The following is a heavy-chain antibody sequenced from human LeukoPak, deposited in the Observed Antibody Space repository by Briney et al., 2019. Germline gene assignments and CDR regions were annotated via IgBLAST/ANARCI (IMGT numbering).Heavy chain of an antibody. D-gene: IGHD1-1*01. Sequence: GESLRLSCAASGFSFSAYWMSWVRQAPGKGLEWVANIKVDGTEKYYVDSAKGRFTISRDNAKNSLSLQMSGLRAEDTAVYYCARDWNGSGTAFDHWGQGTLVTVSS. CDR3: ARDWNGSGTAFDH. CDR1: GFSFSAYW. CDR2: IKVDGTEK. J-gene: IGHJ4*02. V-gene: IGHV3-7*05.